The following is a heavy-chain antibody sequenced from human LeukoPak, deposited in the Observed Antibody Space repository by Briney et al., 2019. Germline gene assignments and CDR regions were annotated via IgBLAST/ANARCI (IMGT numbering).Heavy chain of an antibody. J-gene: IGHJ6*02. CDR1: GGSISSYY. V-gene: IGHV4-59*08. CDR3: ARHWGCSSTSCYYYYDMDV. CDR2: IYYSGST. D-gene: IGHD2-2*01. Sequence: SETLSLTCTVSGGSISSYYWSWVRQPPGKGLEWIGYIYYSGSTNYNPSLKSRVTMSVDTSKNQFSLKLSSVTAADTAVYYCARHWGCSSTSCYYYYDMDVWGQGTTVTVSS.